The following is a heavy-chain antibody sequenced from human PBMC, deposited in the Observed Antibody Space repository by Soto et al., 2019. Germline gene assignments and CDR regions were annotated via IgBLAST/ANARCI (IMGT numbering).Heavy chain of an antibody. CDR1: GGTFSSYT. CDR2: IIPILGIA. Sequence: QVQLVQSGAEVNKPGSSVKVSCKASGGTFSSYTIIWVRQAPGQGLEWMGRIIPILGIANYAQKFQGRVTITADKSTSTAYMELSSLRSEDTAVYYCAREESSGCIDYWGQGTLVTVSS. D-gene: IGHD6-19*01. CDR3: AREESSGCIDY. V-gene: IGHV1-69*08. J-gene: IGHJ4*02.